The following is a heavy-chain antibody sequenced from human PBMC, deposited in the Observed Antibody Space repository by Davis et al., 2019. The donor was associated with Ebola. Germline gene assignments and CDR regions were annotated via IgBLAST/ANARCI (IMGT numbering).Heavy chain of an antibody. CDR3: AKVSGSYGY. V-gene: IGHV3-30*18. Sequence: PGGSLRLSCAASGFTFSSYGIHWVRQAPGKGLEWVAVISYDGSNKYYADSVKGRFTISRDNSKNTLYLQMNSLRAEDTAVYYCAKVSGSYGYWGQGTLVTVSS. CDR2: ISYDGSNK. J-gene: IGHJ4*02. CDR1: GFTFSSYG. D-gene: IGHD1-26*01.